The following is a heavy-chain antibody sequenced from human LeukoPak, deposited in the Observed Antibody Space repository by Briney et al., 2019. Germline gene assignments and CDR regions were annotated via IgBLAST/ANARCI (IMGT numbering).Heavy chain of an antibody. CDR3: ARGPPTRQPLLYGTFDY. CDR2: INPNSGGT. J-gene: IGHJ4*02. Sequence: ASVKVSRKASGYTFTGYYMHWVRQAPGQGLEWMGWINPNSGGTNYAQKFQGRVTMTRDTSISTAYMELSRLRSDDTAVYYCARGPPTRQPLLYGTFDYWGQGTLVTVSS. CDR1: GYTFTGYY. V-gene: IGHV1-2*02. D-gene: IGHD2-2*02.